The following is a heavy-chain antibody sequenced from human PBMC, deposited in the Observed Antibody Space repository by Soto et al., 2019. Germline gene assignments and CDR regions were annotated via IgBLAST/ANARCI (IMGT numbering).Heavy chain of an antibody. CDR1: GLTFSGYA. V-gene: IGHV3-23*01. CDR2: ISGSGDST. D-gene: IGHD1-26*01. Sequence: GGSLRLSCAASGLTFSGYAMSWVRQAPGKGLEWVSAISGSGDSTYYADSVKGRFTISRDNSKNTLYLQMNSLRAEDTAVYYCAKDIVSYFHWGQGTLVTVSS. CDR3: AKDIVSYFH. J-gene: IGHJ4*02.